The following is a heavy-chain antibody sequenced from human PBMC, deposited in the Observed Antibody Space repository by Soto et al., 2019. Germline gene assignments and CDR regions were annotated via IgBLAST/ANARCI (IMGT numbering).Heavy chain of an antibody. CDR1: GYSFASYG. CDR2: IDPSDSYT. V-gene: IGHV5-10-1*01. CDR3: ARHPHARYSSGWPLDY. Sequence: ASVKVSCKASGYSFASYGISWVRQAPGQGLEWMGRIDPSDSYTNYSPSLQGHVTISADKSISTAYLQWSSLKASDTAMYYCARHPHARYSSGWPLDYWGQGTLVTVSS. J-gene: IGHJ4*02. D-gene: IGHD6-19*01.